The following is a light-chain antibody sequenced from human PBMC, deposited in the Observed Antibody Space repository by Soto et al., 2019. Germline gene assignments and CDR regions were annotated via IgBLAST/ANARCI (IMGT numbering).Light chain of an antibody. V-gene: IGKV3-11*01. J-gene: IGKJ5*01. CDR3: LQRTNWPPIT. CDR1: QSVSNY. Sequence: EIMLTQSPATLSLSPGERATLSCRASQSVSNYLAWYQQKPGQAPRLLIYDASNRATGIPARFSGSGSGTDFTLTISSLEPEDFAVYYCLQRTNWPPITFGQGTRLEIK. CDR2: DAS.